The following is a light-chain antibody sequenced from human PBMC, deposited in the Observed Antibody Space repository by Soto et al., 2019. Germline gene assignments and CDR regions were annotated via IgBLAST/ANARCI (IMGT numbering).Light chain of an antibody. V-gene: IGKV1-5*01. J-gene: IGKJ1*01. Sequence: DIQITQSPSSLSESAGERVTITCRASQTISSWLAWYQQKPGKAPKLLIYDVSTLGSGVPARFSGSGSGTDFTLTISSLHPDDFATYYCQQCNAFWTCGQGTKGDIK. CDR1: QTISSW. CDR3: QQCNAFWT. CDR2: DVS.